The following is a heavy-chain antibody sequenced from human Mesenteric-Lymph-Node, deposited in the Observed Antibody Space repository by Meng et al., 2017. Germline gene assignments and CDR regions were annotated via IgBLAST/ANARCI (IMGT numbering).Heavy chain of an antibody. D-gene: IGHD2-21*02. CDR1: GFTFSSYG. Sequence: GESLKISCAASGFTFSSYGMHWVRQAPGKGLEWVAVIWYDGSNKYYADSVKGRFTISRDNGKSTLYLQMDSLRGEDTAVYYCARSLYCGGDCYSPGVDYWGQGTLVTVSS. J-gene: IGHJ4*02. CDR2: IWYDGSNK. V-gene: IGHV3-33*01. CDR3: ARSLYCGGDCYSPGVDY.